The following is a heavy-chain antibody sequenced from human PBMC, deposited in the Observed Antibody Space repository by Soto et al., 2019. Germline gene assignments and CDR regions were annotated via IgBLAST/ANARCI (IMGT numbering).Heavy chain of an antibody. D-gene: IGHD2-2*01. J-gene: IGHJ4*02. CDR1: GFTFSNHA. Sequence: EVQLLESGGALVQPGGSLRLSCAASGFTFSNHAMNWVRQAPGKGLESVSTISDSGSTYYADSVKGRFTISRDNSKNTLYLQMNSLRAEDTAVYYCARDPGGHYCTSTSCLYFFDHWGQGTLVIVSS. CDR2: ISDSGST. CDR3: ARDPGGHYCTSTSCLYFFDH. V-gene: IGHV3-23*01.